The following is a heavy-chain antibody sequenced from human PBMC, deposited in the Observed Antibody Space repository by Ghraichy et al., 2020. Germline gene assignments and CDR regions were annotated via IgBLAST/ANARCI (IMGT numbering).Heavy chain of an antibody. D-gene: IGHD6-13*01. CDR1: GGTFSSYA. Sequence: AVKVSCKASGGTFSSYAISWVRQAPGQGLEWMGGIIPIVGTANYAQKFQGRVTITADESTSTAYMELSSLRSEDTAVYYCARRIAAAGIYYFDYWGQGTLVTVSS. V-gene: IGHV1-69*13. CDR3: ARRIAAAGIYYFDY. J-gene: IGHJ4*02. CDR2: IIPIVGTA.